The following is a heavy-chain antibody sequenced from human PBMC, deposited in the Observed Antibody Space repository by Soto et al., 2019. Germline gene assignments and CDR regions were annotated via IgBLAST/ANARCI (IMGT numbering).Heavy chain of an antibody. J-gene: IGHJ4*02. CDR2: ISAYNGNT. Sequence: QVQLVQSGTEVKKPGDSVKVSCKASGYTFSTLGITWVRQAPGQGLEWMGWISAYNGNTNYAQRLQDRVTLTTDTSTSTAYMDLRSLTSDDTAVYYCTRDLGGSSTNFDYWGQGTLVIVSS. V-gene: IGHV1-18*01. CDR3: TRDLGGSSTNFDY. D-gene: IGHD2-15*01. CDR1: GYTFSTLG.